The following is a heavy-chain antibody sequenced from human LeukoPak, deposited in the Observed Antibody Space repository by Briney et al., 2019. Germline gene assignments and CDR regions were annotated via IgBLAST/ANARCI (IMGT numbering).Heavy chain of an antibody. J-gene: IGHJ4*02. CDR3: AKRATPSPHFDY. CDR1: GFTFSSYA. V-gene: IGHV3-23*01. Sequence: GGSLRLSCAASGFTFSSYAMSWVCQPPGKGLEWVSAISGSGGSTYYADSVKGRFTFSRDNSKNTLYLQMNSLRAEDTAVYYCAKRATPSPHFDYGGQGTLVTVSS. D-gene: IGHD2-15*01. CDR2: ISGSGGST.